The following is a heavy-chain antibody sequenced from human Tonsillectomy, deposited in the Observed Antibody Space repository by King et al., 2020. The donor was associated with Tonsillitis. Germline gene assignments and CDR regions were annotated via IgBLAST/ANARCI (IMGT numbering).Heavy chain of an antibody. Sequence: VQLVESGGGVVQPGGSLRLSCAASGFTFSNYGMHWVRQAPGKGLEWVAFIRYDGSNKYYADSVKGRFTISRDNSKNTLYLQMNSLRAEDTAVYYCAIAGLRSTVNPFDYWGQGTLFTVSS. CDR2: IRYDGSNK. D-gene: IGHD4-17*01. V-gene: IGHV3-30*02. CDR1: GFTFSNYG. J-gene: IGHJ4*02. CDR3: AIAGLRSTVNPFDY.